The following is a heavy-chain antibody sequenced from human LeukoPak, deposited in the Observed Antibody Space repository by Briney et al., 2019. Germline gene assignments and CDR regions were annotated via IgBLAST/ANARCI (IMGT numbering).Heavy chain of an antibody. CDR1: GYTFTAYY. J-gene: IGHJ5*02. V-gene: IGHV1-2*02. CDR2: INPNSGGT. CDR3: ARGIGSGSYGRFDP. Sequence: VASVKVSCKASGYTFTAYYMHWVRQAPGQGLEWMGWINPNSGGTNYAQAFQGRVTMTRDPSISTSYMELSRLTSDDTAVYYCARGIGSGSYGRFDPWGQGTLVTVSS. D-gene: IGHD3-10*01.